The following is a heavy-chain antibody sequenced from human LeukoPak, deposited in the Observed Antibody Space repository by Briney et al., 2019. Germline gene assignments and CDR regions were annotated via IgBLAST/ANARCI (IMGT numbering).Heavy chain of an antibody. CDR3: ARQRCSSTSCYYLTYNWFDP. CDR2: NYPGESDT. D-gene: IGHD2-2*01. V-gene: IGHV5-51*01. Sequence: GESLKISCKGSGYSFTSYWIGWVRQVPGQGLGGMGINYPGESDTRYSPSFQGQVTISADKSISTAYLQWSSLKASDTAMYYCARQRCSSTSCYYLTYNWFDPWGQGTLVTVSS. CDR1: GYSFTSYW. J-gene: IGHJ5*02.